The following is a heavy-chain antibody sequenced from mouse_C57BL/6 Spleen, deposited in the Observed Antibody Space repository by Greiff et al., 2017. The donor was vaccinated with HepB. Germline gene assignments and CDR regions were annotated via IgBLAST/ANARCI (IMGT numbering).Heavy chain of an antibody. D-gene: IGHD2-2*01. CDR3: TGQWLYAMDY. J-gene: IGHJ4*01. CDR1: GFTFSNYW. V-gene: IGHV6-3*01. CDR2: IRLKSDNYAT. Sequence: EVQGVESGGGLVQPGGSMKLSCVASGFTFSNYWMNWVRQSPEKGLEWVAQIRLKSDNYATHYAESVKGRFTISRDDSKSSVYLQMNNLRAEDTGIYYCTGQWLYAMDYWGQGTSVTVSS.